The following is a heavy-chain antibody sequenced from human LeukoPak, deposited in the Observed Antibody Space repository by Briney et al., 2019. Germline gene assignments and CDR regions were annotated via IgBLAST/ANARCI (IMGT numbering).Heavy chain of an antibody. V-gene: IGHV4-39*07. J-gene: IGHJ5*02. CDR3: ARARVRDGGVSGYSYWFDP. D-gene: IGHD3-3*01. CDR2: IYYSGSP. CDR1: GDSISSSGYY. Sequence: SETLSLTCTVSGDSISSSGYYWSWIRQPPGKGLEWIGTIYYSGSPFYKSSLKSRVTISVDTSKNQFSLKLSSVTAADTAVYYCARARVRDGGVSGYSYWFDPWGQGTLVTVSS.